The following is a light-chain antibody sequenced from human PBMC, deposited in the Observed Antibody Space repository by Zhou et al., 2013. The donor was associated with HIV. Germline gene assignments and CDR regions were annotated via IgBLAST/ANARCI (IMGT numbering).Light chain of an antibody. CDR1: QSISTW. CDR3: QQYHSYPLT. CDR2: KAS. Sequence: DIQMTQSPSTLSASVGDRVTITCRASQSISTWLAWYQQKPGKAPKLLIYKASSLQSGVPSRFSGSGSGAAFTLTIFGLQPDDFATYFCQQYHSYPLTFGGGTKVEIK. J-gene: IGKJ4*01. V-gene: IGKV1-5*03.